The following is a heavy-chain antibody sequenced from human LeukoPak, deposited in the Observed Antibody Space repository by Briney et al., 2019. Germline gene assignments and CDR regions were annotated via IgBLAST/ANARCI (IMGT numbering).Heavy chain of an antibody. J-gene: IGHJ6*04. CDR2: IYPGHSTT. CDR1: GYSFATNW. CDR3: ARLRPYYYAMDV. Sequence: GQSLKISCKGSGYSFATNWIGWVRQMHGKALEWMGIIYPGHSTTRYSPPFQGQVTMSADKSSNTAYLQWSSLKASDIAMYYCARLRPYYYAMDVWGKATTVTVSS. V-gene: IGHV5-51*01.